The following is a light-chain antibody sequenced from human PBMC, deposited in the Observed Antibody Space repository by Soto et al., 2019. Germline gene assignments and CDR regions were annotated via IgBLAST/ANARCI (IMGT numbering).Light chain of an antibody. J-gene: IGKJ1*01. CDR3: QQYGSSPRT. Sequence: EIVLTQSPGTLSLSPGEIATLSCRASQSVGSSLSWYQQKPGQAPRLLFYGASSRATGIPDRFSGSGSGTDFTLTISRLEPEDFAVYYCQQYGSSPRTFGQGTKVDI. V-gene: IGKV3-20*01. CDR2: GAS. CDR1: QSVGSS.